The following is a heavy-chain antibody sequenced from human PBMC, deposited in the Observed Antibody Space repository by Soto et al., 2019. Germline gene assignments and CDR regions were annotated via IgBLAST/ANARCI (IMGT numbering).Heavy chain of an antibody. CDR3: ARRSYYGSGSIFDY. V-gene: IGHV4-39*01. Sequence: SDTLSLTCTVSGGSISSSGYYWGWIRQPPGKGLEWIRNIYYSGSTNYNPSLKSRVTISVDTSKNQFSLKVSSVTAADTAVYYCARRSYYGSGSIFDYWGQGTLVTVSS. J-gene: IGHJ4*02. CDR1: GGSISSSGYY. D-gene: IGHD3-10*01. CDR2: IYYSGST.